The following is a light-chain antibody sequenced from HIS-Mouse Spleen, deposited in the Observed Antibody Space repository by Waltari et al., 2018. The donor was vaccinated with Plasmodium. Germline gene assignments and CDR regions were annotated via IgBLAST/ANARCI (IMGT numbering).Light chain of an antibody. J-gene: IGKJ3*01. Sequence: EIVMTHSPATLSVSPGARATLSCRASQSVSSNLAWYQQKPGQAPRLLISGASTRATGIPARFSGSGSGTEFTLTISSLQSEDFAVYYCQQYNNWSFTFGPGTKVDIK. CDR2: GAS. V-gene: IGKV3-15*01. CDR3: QQYNNWSFT. CDR1: QSVSSN.